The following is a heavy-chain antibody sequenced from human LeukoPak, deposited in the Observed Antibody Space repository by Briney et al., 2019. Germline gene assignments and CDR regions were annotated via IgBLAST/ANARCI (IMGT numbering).Heavy chain of an antibody. V-gene: IGHV3-30-3*01. Sequence: GGSLRLSCAASGFAFSSYAMHWVRQAPGKGLEWVAVISYDGSNKYYADSVKGRFTISRDNSKNTLYLQMNSLRAEDTAVYYCARESIDYYDSSGYYYRSGAFDIWGQGTMVTVSS. CDR3: ARESIDYYDSSGYYYRSGAFDI. CDR1: GFAFSSYA. CDR2: ISYDGSNK. D-gene: IGHD3-22*01. J-gene: IGHJ3*02.